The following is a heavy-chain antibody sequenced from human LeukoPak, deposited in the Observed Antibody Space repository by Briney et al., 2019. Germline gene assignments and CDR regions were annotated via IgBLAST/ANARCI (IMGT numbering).Heavy chain of an antibody. CDR3: AKGARYCSGGSCYVWFDP. Sequence: SETLSLTCTVSGGSISSYYWSWIRQPPGKGLEWIGYIYYSGSTNYNPSLKSRVTISVDTSKNQFSLKLSSVTAADTAVYYCAKGARYCSGGSCYVWFDPWGQGTPVTVSS. V-gene: IGHV4-59*08. CDR1: GGSISSYY. D-gene: IGHD2-15*01. J-gene: IGHJ5*02. CDR2: IYYSGST.